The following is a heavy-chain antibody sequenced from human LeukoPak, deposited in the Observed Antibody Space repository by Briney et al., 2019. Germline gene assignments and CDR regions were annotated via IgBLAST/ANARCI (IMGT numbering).Heavy chain of an antibody. Sequence: GGSLRLSCAASGFTFSSYDMNWVRQAPGKGLEWVSYISPSSTRIDYAASVRGRFTISRDNAKRSLYLQMSSLRAEDTAVYYCARGRCSGGSCSSRDAFDIWGQGTMVTVSS. CDR3: ARGRCSGGSCSSRDAFDI. J-gene: IGHJ3*02. D-gene: IGHD2-15*01. CDR2: ISPSSTRI. CDR1: GFTFSSYD. V-gene: IGHV3-48*04.